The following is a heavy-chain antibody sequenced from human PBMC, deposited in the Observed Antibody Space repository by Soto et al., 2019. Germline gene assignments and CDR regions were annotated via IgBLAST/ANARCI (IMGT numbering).Heavy chain of an antibody. Sequence: QLQLQESGPGLVKPSETLSLTCTVSGGSISSSSYYWGWIRQPPGKRLEWIGSIYYSGSTYYNPSLMIRVTITVDTPNNQFSLKLSSVTAADTAVYYCGRRAYDFWSGYYHNWFDPRGQGTLVTVSS. D-gene: IGHD3-3*01. CDR2: IYYSGST. CDR1: GGSISSSSYY. CDR3: GRRAYDFWSGYYHNWFDP. J-gene: IGHJ5*02. V-gene: IGHV4-39*01.